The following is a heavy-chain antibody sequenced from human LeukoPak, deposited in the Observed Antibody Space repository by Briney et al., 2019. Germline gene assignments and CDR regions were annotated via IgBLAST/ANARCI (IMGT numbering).Heavy chain of an antibody. D-gene: IGHD6-13*01. Sequence: ASVKVSCKATGYTFTGYYMHWVRQAPGQGLEWMGWINPNSGGTNYAQKFQGRVTMTRDTSISTAYMELSRLRSDDTAVYYCARGYSRQNDAFDIWGQGTMVTVSS. CDR1: GYTFTGYY. J-gene: IGHJ3*02. CDR3: ARGYSRQNDAFDI. CDR2: INPNSGGT. V-gene: IGHV1-2*02.